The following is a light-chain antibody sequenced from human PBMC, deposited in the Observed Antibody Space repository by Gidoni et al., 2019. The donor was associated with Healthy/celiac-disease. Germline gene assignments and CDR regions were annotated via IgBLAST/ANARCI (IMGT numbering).Light chain of an antibody. CDR2: GAS. Sequence: EIVLPQSPGTLSLSPGDRATLTCRASQSVSSSYLAWYQQKPGQAPRLLIYGASSRATGIPDRFSGSGSGTDFTLTISRLEPEDFAVYYCQQYGSSPWTFGQGTKVELK. J-gene: IGKJ1*01. V-gene: IGKV3-20*01. CDR1: QSVSSSY. CDR3: QQYGSSPWT.